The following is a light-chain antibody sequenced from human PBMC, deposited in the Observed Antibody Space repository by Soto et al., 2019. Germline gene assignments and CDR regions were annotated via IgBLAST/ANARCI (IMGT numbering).Light chain of an antibody. V-gene: IGKV1-5*01. CDR1: QSIAAS. J-gene: IGKJ1*01. CDR2: DVS. CDR3: QPYDYSRT. Sequence: DVQMTQSPSTLSASVGDSVTITCRASQSIAASLAWYQLKPGEAPKLLIYDVSNLESGVPSRFSGSGSGTEFSLTIRSLHPDDFATYYCQPYDYSRTFGQGTKVEIK.